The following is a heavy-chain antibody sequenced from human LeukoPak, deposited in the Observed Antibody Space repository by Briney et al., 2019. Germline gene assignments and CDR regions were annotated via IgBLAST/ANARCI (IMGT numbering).Heavy chain of an antibody. J-gene: IGHJ4*02. Sequence: SETLSLTCSVSGGSVSSGDYYWNWIRQPPGKGLKWVGYIYYSGSTNYNPSLKSRLSISVDRSKNQFSLKLKSVTAADTAVYYCARDNSALDYWGQGTLVTVSS. CDR1: GGSVSSGDYY. V-gene: IGHV4-61*08. CDR3: ARDNSALDY. CDR2: IYYSGST. D-gene: IGHD2-21*01.